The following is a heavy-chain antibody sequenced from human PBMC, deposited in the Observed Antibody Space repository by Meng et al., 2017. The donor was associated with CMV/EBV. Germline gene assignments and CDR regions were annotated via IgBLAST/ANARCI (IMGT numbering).Heavy chain of an antibody. Sequence: ASVKVSCKASGYTFTSYGISWVRQTPGQGLEWMGWISAYNGNTNYAQKLQGRVTMTTDTSTSTAYMELRSLRSDDTAVYYCARGPGVVVPAATDYWGQGTLVTVSS. CDR1: GYTFTSYG. V-gene: IGHV1-18*01. D-gene: IGHD2-2*01. CDR3: ARGPGVVVPAATDY. J-gene: IGHJ4*02. CDR2: ISAYNGNT.